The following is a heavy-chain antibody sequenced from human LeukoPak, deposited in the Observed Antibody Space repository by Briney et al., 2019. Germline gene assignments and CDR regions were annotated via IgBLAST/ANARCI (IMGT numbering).Heavy chain of an antibody. Sequence: PGGSLRLSCAASGFTFSSYGMHWVRQAPGKGPEWVAVISYDGSNKYYADSVKGRFTISRDNSKNTLSLQMNSLRVEDTAMYYCAKEGSGYYRWGQGTPVTVSS. V-gene: IGHV3-30*18. D-gene: IGHD3-22*01. J-gene: IGHJ5*02. CDR3: AKEGSGYYR. CDR2: ISYDGSNK. CDR1: GFTFSSYG.